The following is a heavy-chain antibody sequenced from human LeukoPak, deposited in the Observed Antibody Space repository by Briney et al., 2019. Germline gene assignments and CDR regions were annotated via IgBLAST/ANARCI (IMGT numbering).Heavy chain of an antibody. Sequence: SETLSLTCTVSGVSISVYYWTWIRQPAGKGLEWIGRIYTSGSANYNPSLKSRVTMSVDTSKNQFSLRLTSVTAADTAVYYCARGGDSSSWSVDHWGQGTLVTVSS. J-gene: IGHJ4*02. V-gene: IGHV4-4*07. CDR2: IYTSGSA. D-gene: IGHD6-13*01. CDR3: ARGGDSSSWSVDH. CDR1: GVSISVYY.